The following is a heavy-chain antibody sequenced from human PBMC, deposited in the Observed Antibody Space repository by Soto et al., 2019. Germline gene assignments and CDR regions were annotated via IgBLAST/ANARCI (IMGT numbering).Heavy chain of an antibody. Sequence: PGGSLRLSCAASGFTFSGSSMHWVRQASGKGLEWVGRIRGKADTYATAYAAPVRGRFTISRDDSKNTAYLQMNSLKTEDTAVYFSTKRIGAYAMDVWGQGPKVTVSS. CDR3: TKRIGAYAMDV. CDR2: IRGKADTYAT. CDR1: GFTFSGSS. V-gene: IGHV3-73*01. D-gene: IGHD6-13*01. J-gene: IGHJ6*02.